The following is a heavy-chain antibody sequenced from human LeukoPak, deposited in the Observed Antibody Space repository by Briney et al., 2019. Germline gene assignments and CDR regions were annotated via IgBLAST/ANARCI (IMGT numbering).Heavy chain of an antibody. D-gene: IGHD3-22*01. CDR3: ARVRDSSGYYDGAFDI. CDR2: INHSGST. Sequence: PSETLSLTCAVYGGSFSGYYWSRIRQPPGKGLEWIGEINHSGSTNYNPSLKSRVTISVDTSKNQFSLKLSSVTAADTAVYYCARVRDSSGYYDGAFDIWGQGTMVTVSS. J-gene: IGHJ3*02. V-gene: IGHV4-34*01. CDR1: GGSFSGYY.